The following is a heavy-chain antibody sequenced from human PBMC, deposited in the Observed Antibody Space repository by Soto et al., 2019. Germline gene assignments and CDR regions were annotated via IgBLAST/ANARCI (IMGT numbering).Heavy chain of an antibody. CDR2: ISYDGSNK. Sequence: GGSLRLSCAASGFTFSSYAMHWVRQAPGKGLEWVAVISYDGSNKYYADSVKGRFTISRDNSKNTLYLQMNSLRAEDTAVYYCARDQGFHYYGSGSYRSGAFDIWGQGTMVTVSS. D-gene: IGHD3-10*01. J-gene: IGHJ3*02. CDR3: ARDQGFHYYGSGSYRSGAFDI. V-gene: IGHV3-30-3*01. CDR1: GFTFSSYA.